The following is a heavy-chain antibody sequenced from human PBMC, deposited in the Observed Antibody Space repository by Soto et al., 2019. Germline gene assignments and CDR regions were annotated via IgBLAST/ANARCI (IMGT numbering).Heavy chain of an antibody. CDR3: ARDRRTKGYCSSSSCYASDS. CDR1: EFPFSDYT. J-gene: IGHJ4*02. CDR2: ISRRSVYI. D-gene: IGHD2-2*01. Sequence: EVQLVESGGGLVKPGGSPRLSCAGSEFPFSDYTMTWVRQAPGKGLEWVSSISRRSVYIYYADSVKGRFTISRDNAKNSLSLLMNSLKAEDTAVYYCARDRRTKGYCSSSSCYASDSWGQGTLVTVSS. V-gene: IGHV3-21*02.